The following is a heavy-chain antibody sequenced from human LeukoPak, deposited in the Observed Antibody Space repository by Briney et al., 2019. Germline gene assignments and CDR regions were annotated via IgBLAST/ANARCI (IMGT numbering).Heavy chain of an antibody. Sequence: PGGSLRLSCAASGFTFSSYDMHWVRQTTGKGLEWVSAIGTAGDTYYPDSVKGRFTISRENAKNSLYLQMNSLRAGDTAVYYCARGTPRHYDIFSYYYGMDVWGQGTAVTVSS. CDR3: ARGTPRHYDIFSYYYGMDV. D-gene: IGHD3-9*01. J-gene: IGHJ6*02. V-gene: IGHV3-13*01. CDR2: IGTAGDT. CDR1: GFTFSSYD.